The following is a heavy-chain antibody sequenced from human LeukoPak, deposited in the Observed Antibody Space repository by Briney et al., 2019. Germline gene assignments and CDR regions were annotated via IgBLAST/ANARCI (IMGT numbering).Heavy chain of an antibody. D-gene: IGHD3-22*01. CDR3: ARTNYYDSSGYYAYFDY. CDR1: GASITSSGYY. V-gene: IGHV4-39*07. J-gene: IGHJ4*02. Sequence: SETLSLTCTVSGASITSSGYYWGWIRQPPGKGLEWIGTIYHSGSTYYNPSLKSRVTISVDTSKNQFSLKLSSVTAADTAVYYCARTNYYDSSGYYAYFDYWGQGTLVTVSS. CDR2: IYHSGST.